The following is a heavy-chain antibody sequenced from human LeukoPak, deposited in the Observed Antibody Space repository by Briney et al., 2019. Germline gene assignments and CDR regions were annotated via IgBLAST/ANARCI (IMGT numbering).Heavy chain of an antibody. Sequence: AETLSLTCTTSGGSIGSYYWTWVRQPPGKGLEWIAYIDYSGSTNYNPSSKSRVTMPVNTSKNQFSLKLSAVTAAETAVYFCARHGGSWTFVYWGEGTLVTVSS. J-gene: IGHJ4*02. D-gene: IGHD6-13*01. CDR1: GGSIGSYY. CDR3: ARHGGSWTFVY. CDR2: IDYSGST. V-gene: IGHV4-59*08.